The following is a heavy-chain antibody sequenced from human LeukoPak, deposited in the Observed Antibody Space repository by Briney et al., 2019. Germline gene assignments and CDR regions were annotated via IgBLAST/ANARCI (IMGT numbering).Heavy chain of an antibody. CDR2: ISGSGGRT. J-gene: IGHJ3*02. V-gene: IGHV3-23*01. D-gene: IGHD4-23*01. CDR1: GFTFSSYA. CDR3: AKAGGNSLRLMSFDI. Sequence: GGSLRLSCAASGFTFSSYAMSWVRQAPGKGLEWVSAISGSGGRTYYADSVKGRFTISRDNSKNTLYLQMNSQRAEDTAVYYCAKAGGNSLRLMSFDIWGQGTMVTVSS.